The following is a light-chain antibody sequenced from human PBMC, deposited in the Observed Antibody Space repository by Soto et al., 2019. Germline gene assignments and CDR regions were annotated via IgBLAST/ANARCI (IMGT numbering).Light chain of an antibody. Sequence: QPVLTQPASVSGSPGQSITISCTGTSSDVGSNIYVSWYQQHPGKAPKVMIYDVSNRPSGVSNRFSGSKSGNTASLTISGLQAEDEADYYCASYTSASMLFGGGTKLTVL. V-gene: IGLV2-14*01. CDR3: ASYTSASML. CDR1: SSDVGSNIY. CDR2: DVS. J-gene: IGLJ2*01.